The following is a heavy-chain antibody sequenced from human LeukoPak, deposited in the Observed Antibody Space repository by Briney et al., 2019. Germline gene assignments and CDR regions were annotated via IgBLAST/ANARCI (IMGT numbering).Heavy chain of an antibody. CDR2: ISGDGGNT. Sequence: GGSLRLSCVASGFTFYDYAMHWVRQAPGKGLEWVSLISGDGGNTYYTDSVGGRSTISRDNSKNSLYLQMNSLRPEDTALYYCAKVQKVLLVYVTTFDYWGQGTLVTVSS. J-gene: IGHJ4*02. CDR3: AKVQKVLLVYVTTFDY. CDR1: GFTFYDYA. D-gene: IGHD2-8*01. V-gene: IGHV3-43*02.